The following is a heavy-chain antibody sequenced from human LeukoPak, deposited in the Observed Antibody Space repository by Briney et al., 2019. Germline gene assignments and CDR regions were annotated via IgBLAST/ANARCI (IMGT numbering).Heavy chain of an antibody. CDR2: IKQDGSEE. J-gene: IGHJ4*02. Sequence: PGGSLRLSCAASGFTFSSYWMSWVRQAPGKGLEWVANIKQDGSEEYYVDSVKGRFTISRDNAKNSLYLQMNSLRAEDTAVYYCARDHILWFGELFDYWGQGTLVTVSS. D-gene: IGHD3-10*01. CDR1: GFTFSSYW. CDR3: ARDHILWFGELFDY. V-gene: IGHV3-7*04.